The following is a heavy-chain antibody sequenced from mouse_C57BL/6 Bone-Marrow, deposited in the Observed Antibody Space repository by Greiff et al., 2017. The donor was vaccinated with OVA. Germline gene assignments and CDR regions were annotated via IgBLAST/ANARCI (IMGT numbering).Heavy chain of an antibody. J-gene: IGHJ4*01. CDR1: GYAFSSSW. CDR3: ARRYGSYAMDY. CDR2: IYPGDGDT. D-gene: IGHD2-10*02. Sequence: QVQLKESGPELVKPGASVKISCKASGYAFSSSWMNWVKQRPGKGLEWLGRIYPGDGDTNDNGKFKGKATLTVDKSSSTAYMQLSSLTSEDSAVYFCARRYGSYAMDYWGQGTSVTVSS. V-gene: IGHV1-82*01.